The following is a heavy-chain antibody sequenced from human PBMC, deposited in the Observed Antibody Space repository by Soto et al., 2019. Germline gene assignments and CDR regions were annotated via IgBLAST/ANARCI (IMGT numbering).Heavy chain of an antibody. V-gene: IGHV5-51*01. Sequence: PGESLKISCKGSGYSLTSYWIGGVRQMPGKGLEWMGIIYPGDSDTKYSPSFEGQVTISADKSINTAYLQWSSLKASDTAMYYCARRGALHNWFAPWGQRTMITVSS. J-gene: IGHJ5*02. D-gene: IGHD1-26*01. CDR1: GYSLTSYW. CDR2: IYPGDSDT. CDR3: ARRGALHNWFAP.